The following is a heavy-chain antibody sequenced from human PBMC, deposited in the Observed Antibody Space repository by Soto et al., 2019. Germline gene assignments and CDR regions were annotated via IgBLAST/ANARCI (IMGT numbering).Heavy chain of an antibody. V-gene: IGHV1-2*02. CDR1: GYTFTDYY. Sequence: ASVKVSCKASGYTFTDYYMHWVRQAPGQGLEWMGWINPKTGGTNYVQKFQGRVTMTRDTSISTAYMELSSLRSEDTAVYYCARAFWGPAVNINWFDPGGKGTLVTVSS. CDR2: INPKTGGT. CDR3: ARAFWGPAVNINWFDP. J-gene: IGHJ5*02. D-gene: IGHD2-2*01.